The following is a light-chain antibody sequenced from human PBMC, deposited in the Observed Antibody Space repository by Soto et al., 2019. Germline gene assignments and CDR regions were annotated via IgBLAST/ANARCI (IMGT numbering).Light chain of an antibody. CDR3: QQYATSPLT. CDR2: GVS. J-gene: IGKJ4*01. V-gene: IGKV3-20*01. CDR1: QRVTGSD. Sequence: EVELTQSPGTLSVSPGERATLSCRASQRVTGSDLAWYRQRPGQAPRLLIYGVSNRATGIPDRFSGSGSGTDFTLNISRLEPEDYAVYYCQQYATSPLTFGGGTKVEIK.